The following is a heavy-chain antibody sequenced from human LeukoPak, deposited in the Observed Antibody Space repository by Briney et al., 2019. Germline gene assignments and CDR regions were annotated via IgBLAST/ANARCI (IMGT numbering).Heavy chain of an antibody. CDR3: ARASRSGYDY. D-gene: IGHD3-22*01. V-gene: IGHV3-48*02. CDR1: GFTFSTYG. Sequence: GGSLRLSCAASGFTFSTYGMNWLRQAPGKGLEWVSYISHSSTSVYYADSVKGRFTISRDNSKNSLTLQMNGLRDEDTAVYYCARASRSGYDYWGQGTLVTVSS. J-gene: IGHJ4*02. CDR2: ISHSSTSV.